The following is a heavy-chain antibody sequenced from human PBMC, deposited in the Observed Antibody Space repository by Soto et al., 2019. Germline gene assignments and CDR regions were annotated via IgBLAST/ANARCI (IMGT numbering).Heavy chain of an antibody. CDR2: INAGNGNT. J-gene: IGHJ4*02. CDR1: GYTFTSYA. Sequence: GASVKVSCKASGYTFTSYAMHWVRQAPGQRLEWMGWINAGNGNTKYSQKFQGRVTITRDTSASTAYMELSSLRSEDTAVYYCARLYYDFWSGLPFDYWGQGTLVTVSS. D-gene: IGHD3-3*01. V-gene: IGHV1-3*01. CDR3: ARLYYDFWSGLPFDY.